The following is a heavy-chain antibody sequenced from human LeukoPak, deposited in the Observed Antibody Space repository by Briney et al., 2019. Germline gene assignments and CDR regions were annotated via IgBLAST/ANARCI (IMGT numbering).Heavy chain of an antibody. Sequence: SETLPLTCTVSGGSISSGDYYWSWIRQPPGKGLEWIGYIYYSGSTYYNPSLKSRVTISVDTSKNQFSLKLSSVTAADTAVYYCARGYDSSGYYSYFDYWGQGTLVTVSS. V-gene: IGHV4-30-4*08. CDR2: IYYSGST. J-gene: IGHJ4*02. CDR1: GGSISSGDYY. D-gene: IGHD3-22*01. CDR3: ARGYDSSGYYSYFDY.